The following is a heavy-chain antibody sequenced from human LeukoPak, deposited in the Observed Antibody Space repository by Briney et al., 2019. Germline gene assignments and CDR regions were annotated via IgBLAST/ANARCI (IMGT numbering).Heavy chain of an antibody. CDR3: ARYSSVHFDY. V-gene: IGHV3-30*03. J-gene: IGHJ4*02. CDR1: GFTISTYG. CDR2: LSHDGGVT. D-gene: IGHD6-19*01. Sequence: GGSLRLSCAASGFTISTYGMHWVRQAPGKGLEWLTMLSHDGGVTYYLDSVKGRFTISRDNSKNTLYLQMNSLRVEDTAVYYCARYSSVHFDYWGQGILVTVSS.